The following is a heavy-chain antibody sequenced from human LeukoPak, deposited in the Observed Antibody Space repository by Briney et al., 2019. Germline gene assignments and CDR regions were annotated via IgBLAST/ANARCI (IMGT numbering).Heavy chain of an antibody. D-gene: IGHD5-18*01. CDR2: IYYSGST. CDR3: ARDDRLRGYSYGWTGYYYYSMDV. Sequence: SETLSLTCTVSGGSISSYYWSWIRQPPGKGLEWIGYIYYSGSTNYNPSLKSRVTISVDTSKNQFSLKLSSVTAADTAVYYCARDDRLRGYSYGWTGYYYYSMDVWGQGTTVTVSS. V-gene: IGHV4-59*01. CDR1: GGSISSYY. J-gene: IGHJ6*02.